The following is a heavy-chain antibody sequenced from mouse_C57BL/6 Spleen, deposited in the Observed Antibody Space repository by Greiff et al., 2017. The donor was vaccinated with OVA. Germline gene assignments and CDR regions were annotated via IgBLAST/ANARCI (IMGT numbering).Heavy chain of an antibody. Sequence: VQLQQSGPELVKPGASVKIPCKASGYTFTDYNMDWVKQSHGKSLEWIGDINPNNGGTIYNQKFKGKATLTVDKSSSTAYMELRSLTSEDTAVYDCARGDYSNYWYFDVWGTGTTVTVSS. CDR2: INPNNGGT. CDR1: GYTFTDYN. CDR3: ARGDYSNYWYFDV. D-gene: IGHD2-5*01. J-gene: IGHJ1*03. V-gene: IGHV1-18*01.